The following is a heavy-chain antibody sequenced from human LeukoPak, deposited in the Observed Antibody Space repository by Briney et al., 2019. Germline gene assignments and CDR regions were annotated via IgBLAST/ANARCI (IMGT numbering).Heavy chain of an antibody. V-gene: IGHV4-4*07. CDR3: ARELGYDYVLSDAFDI. CDR2: IYTSGSP. Sequence: PSETLSLTCTVSGGSISSYYWSWIRQPAGKGLEWIGRIYTSGSPNYHPSLKSRVVMPVDRSMNEFSLKLSSVTAAGTAVYFCARELGYDYVLSDAFDIWGQGRMVTVCS. J-gene: IGHJ3*02. CDR1: GGSISSYY. D-gene: IGHD3-16*01.